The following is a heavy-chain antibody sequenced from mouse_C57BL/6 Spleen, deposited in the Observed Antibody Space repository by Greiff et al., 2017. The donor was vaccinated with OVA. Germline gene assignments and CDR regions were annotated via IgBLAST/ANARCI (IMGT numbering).Heavy chain of an antibody. D-gene: IGHD2-2*01. J-gene: IGHJ3*01. Sequence: EVQLQQSGPELVKPGASVKISCKASGYTFTDYYMNWVKQSHGKSLEWIGDINPNNGGTSYNQKFKGKATLTVDKSSSTAYMELRSLTSEDSAVYYCARKDYGYLFAYWGQGTLVTVSA. V-gene: IGHV1-26*01. CDR2: INPNNGGT. CDR1: GYTFTDYY. CDR3: ARKDYGYLFAY.